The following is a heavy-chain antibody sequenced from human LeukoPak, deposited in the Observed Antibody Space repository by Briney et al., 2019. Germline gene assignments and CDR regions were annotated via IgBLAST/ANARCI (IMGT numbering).Heavy chain of an antibody. CDR2: ISPNSGGT. CDR1: GYTFTAYS. CDR3: ARAIAVAAFDY. Sequence: ASVKVSCEASGYTFTAYSMHWVRQAPGQGLEWMGWISPNSGGTNYAQKFQGRVTMTRDTSISTAYMELSRLRSDDTAVYYCARAIAVAAFDYWGQGTLVTVSS. J-gene: IGHJ4*02. D-gene: IGHD6-19*01. V-gene: IGHV1-2*02.